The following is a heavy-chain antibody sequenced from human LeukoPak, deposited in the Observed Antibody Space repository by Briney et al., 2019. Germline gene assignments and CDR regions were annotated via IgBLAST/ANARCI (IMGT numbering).Heavy chain of an antibody. CDR2: ISSSSSYI. J-gene: IGHJ4*02. CDR1: GFTFSSYS. Sequence: KSGGSLRLSCAVSGFTFSSYSMNWVRQAPGKGLEWVSSISSSSSYIYYADSVKGRFTISRDNAKNSLYLQMNSLRAEDTAVYYCARAGYSSGWVSGRWGQGTLVTVSS. D-gene: IGHD6-19*01. V-gene: IGHV3-21*01. CDR3: ARAGYSSGWVSGR.